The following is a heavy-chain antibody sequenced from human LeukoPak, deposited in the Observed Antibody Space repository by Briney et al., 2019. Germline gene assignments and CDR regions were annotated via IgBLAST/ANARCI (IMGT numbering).Heavy chain of an antibody. CDR1: GFTFSSYS. J-gene: IGHJ4*02. Sequence: PGGSLRLSCAASGFTFSSYSMNWDRQAPGKGLEWVSSISSSSSYIYYADSVKGRFTISRDNAKNSLYLQMNSLRAEDTAVYYCARDQGSGWYYFDYWGQGTLVTVSS. CDR2: ISSSSSYI. D-gene: IGHD6-19*01. CDR3: ARDQGSGWYYFDY. V-gene: IGHV3-21*01.